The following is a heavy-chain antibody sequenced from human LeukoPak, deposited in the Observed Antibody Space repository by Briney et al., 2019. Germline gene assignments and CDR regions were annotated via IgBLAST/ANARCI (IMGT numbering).Heavy chain of an antibody. CDR1: GFTFSSYG. Sequence: PGGSLRLSCAASGFTFSSYGMHWVRQAPGKGLEWVAVISYDGSNKYYADSVKGRFTISRDNSKNTLYLQMNSLRAEDTAVYYCAKDGGTMIVVEGCDYWGQGTLVTVSS. CDR3: AKDGGTMIVVEGCDY. V-gene: IGHV3-30*18. CDR2: ISYDGSNK. J-gene: IGHJ4*02. D-gene: IGHD3-22*01.